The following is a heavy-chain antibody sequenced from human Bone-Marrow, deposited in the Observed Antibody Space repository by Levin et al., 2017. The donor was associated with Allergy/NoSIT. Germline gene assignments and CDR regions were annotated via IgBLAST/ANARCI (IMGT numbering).Heavy chain of an antibody. Sequence: ETLSLTCAASGFSFSSYWVNWVRQAPGKGLEWVANIKQDGSEKYYVDSVKGRFTISRDNAKNLLHLQMNSLRAEDTAVYYCARDGVDAGIYFDCWGQGTLVTVSS. V-gene: IGHV3-7*01. CDR3: ARDGVDAGIYFDC. CDR2: IKQDGSEK. J-gene: IGHJ4*02. D-gene: IGHD3-3*01. CDR1: GFSFSSYW.